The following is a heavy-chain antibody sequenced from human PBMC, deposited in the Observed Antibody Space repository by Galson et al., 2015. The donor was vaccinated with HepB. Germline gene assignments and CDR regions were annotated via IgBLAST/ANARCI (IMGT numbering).Heavy chain of an antibody. J-gene: IGHJ6*02. CDR1: GFTFSSYA. Sequence: SLRLSCAASGFTFSSYAMSWVRQAPGKGLEWVSSISGSAGTTYYADSVKGRLTISRDNSKNTLYLQMNSLRAEDTAVYYCAKGILVYKSTLHYSYGMDVWGQGTTVTVSS. CDR2: ISGSAGTT. CDR3: AKGILVYKSTLHYSYGMDV. D-gene: IGHD1-14*01. V-gene: IGHV3-23*01.